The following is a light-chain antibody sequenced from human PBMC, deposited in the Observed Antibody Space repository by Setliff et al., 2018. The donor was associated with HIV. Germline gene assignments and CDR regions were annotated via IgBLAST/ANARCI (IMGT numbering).Light chain of an antibody. CDR3: CSYAGSRIFYV. CDR2: EVS. J-gene: IGLJ1*01. Sequence: QSALTRPASVSGSPGQSITISGTGTSSDVGSYNLVSWYQQHPGKAPKLMIYEVSKRPSGVSNRFSGSKSGNTASLTISGLQAEDEADYYCCSYAGSRIFYVFGTGTKVTVL. V-gene: IGLV2-23*02. CDR1: SSDVGSYNL.